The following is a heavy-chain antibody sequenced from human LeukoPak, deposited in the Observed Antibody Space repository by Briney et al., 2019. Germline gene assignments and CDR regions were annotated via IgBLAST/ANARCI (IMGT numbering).Heavy chain of an antibody. V-gene: IGHV3-23*01. CDR2: ISGSGGST. CDR3: AKRSNFWTGYLDY. CDR1: KFTFSNYA. Sequence: GGSLRLSCKASKFTFSNYAMSWVRQAPGKGLEWVSVISGSGGSTYYADSVKGRFTISRDNPKDNLFLQMNSLRTEDTAVYYCAKRSNFWTGYLDYWGQGTLVTVSS. J-gene: IGHJ4*02. D-gene: IGHD3/OR15-3a*01.